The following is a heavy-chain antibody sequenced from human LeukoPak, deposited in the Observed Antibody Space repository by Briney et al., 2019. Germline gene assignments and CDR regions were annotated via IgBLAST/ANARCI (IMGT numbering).Heavy chain of an antibody. CDR3: ASSDYGDYRFDY. CDR2: IIPIFGTA. V-gene: IGHV1-69*05. J-gene: IGHJ4*02. CDR1: GGTFSSYA. Sequence: SVKVSCKASGGTFSSYAISWVRQAPGQGPEWMGRIIPIFGTANYAQKFQGRVTITTDESTSTAYMELSSLRSEDTAVYYCASSDYGDYRFDYWGQGTLVTVSS. D-gene: IGHD4-17*01.